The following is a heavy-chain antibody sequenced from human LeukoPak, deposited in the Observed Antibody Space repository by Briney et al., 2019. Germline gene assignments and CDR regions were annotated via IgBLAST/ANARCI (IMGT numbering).Heavy chain of an antibody. CDR1: GFTSSSQE. J-gene: IGHJ4*02. CDR3: AKHYVRGLAVANTDY. D-gene: IGHD6-19*01. CDR2: ITPGSTYT. Sequence: GGSMRLPCIASGFTSSSQELTWVRQAPGKGLEWVSTITPGSTYTKYADSVAGRFTISRDDSKNTLYLQMHSLRAEDTAVYYCAKHYVRGLAVANTDYWGQGALVTVSS. V-gene: IGHV3-23*01.